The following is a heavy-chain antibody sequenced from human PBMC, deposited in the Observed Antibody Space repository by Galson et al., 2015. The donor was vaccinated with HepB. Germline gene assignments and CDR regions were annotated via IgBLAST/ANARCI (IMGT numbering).Heavy chain of an antibody. CDR2: IYPGDSEI. CDR1: GYSFTSYW. CDR3: ARLGHEGYHYYGMDV. V-gene: IGHV5-51*01. J-gene: IGHJ6*02. Sequence: QSGAEVKKPGESLKISCKGSGYSFTSYWIGWVRQKPGKGLECMGIIYPGDSEIRSSPSFQGQVTISADKSINTAYLQWRSLKALDTAMYYCARLGHEGYHYYGMDVWGQGTTVTVSS. D-gene: IGHD2-2*01.